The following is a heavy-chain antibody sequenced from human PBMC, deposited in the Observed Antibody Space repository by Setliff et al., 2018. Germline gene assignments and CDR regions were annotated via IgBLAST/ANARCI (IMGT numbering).Heavy chain of an antibody. Sequence: SVKVSCKASGYTFTSYDINWVRQATGQGLEWIGWIVVGSGNTNYAQKFQERVTITRDMSTSTAYMELSSLRSEDTAVYYCAADQPKEWLRYYYYGMDVWGQGTTVTVSS. CDR1: GYTFTSYD. J-gene: IGHJ6*02. CDR2: IVVGSGNT. CDR3: AADQPKEWLRYYYYGMDV. D-gene: IGHD3-3*01. V-gene: IGHV1-58*02.